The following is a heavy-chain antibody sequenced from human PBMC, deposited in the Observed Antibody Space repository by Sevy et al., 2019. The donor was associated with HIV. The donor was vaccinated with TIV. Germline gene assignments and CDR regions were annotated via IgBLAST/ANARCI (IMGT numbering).Heavy chain of an antibody. J-gene: IGHJ3*01. Sequence: GESLKISCAVSGFIFSSYDMRWVRQAPGKGLEWVSGISAGGGTTYYADSVKDRFTVSRDNFKNIWYLQMNSLRVEDTAVYFCSKDPYCSGGGCFDVYDFWGQGTVVTVSS. V-gene: IGHV3-23*01. D-gene: IGHD2-15*01. CDR3: SKDPYCSGGGCFDVYDF. CDR1: GFIFSSYD. CDR2: ISAGGGTT.